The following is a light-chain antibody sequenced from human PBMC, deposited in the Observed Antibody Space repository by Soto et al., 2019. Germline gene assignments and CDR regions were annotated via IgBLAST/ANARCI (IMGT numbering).Light chain of an antibody. J-gene: IGKJ3*01. CDR1: QGISNY. CDR2: AAS. CDR3: QKHSCDPPVT. Sequence: DIQMTQSPSSLSASVGDSVTITCRASQGISNYLAWYQQKPGKVPRLLIYAASTLQLGVPSRFSGSGSGTDFTLTISSLQPEDVATYYCQKHSCDPPVTFGPGTKVDIK. V-gene: IGKV1-27*01.